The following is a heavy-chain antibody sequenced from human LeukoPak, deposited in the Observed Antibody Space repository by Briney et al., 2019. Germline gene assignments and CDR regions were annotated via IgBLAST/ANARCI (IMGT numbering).Heavy chain of an antibody. D-gene: IGHD3-3*01. V-gene: IGHV3-7*03. CDR2: IKQDGSEK. Sequence: ETLSLTCAVYGGSFSGYYWSWVRQAPGKGLEWVANIKQDGSEKYYVDSVKGRFTISRDNAKNSLYLQMNSLRAEDTAVYYCARVADDFWSGYSYFDYWGQGTLVTVSS. CDR1: GGSFSGYY. CDR3: ARVADDFWSGYSYFDY. J-gene: IGHJ4*02.